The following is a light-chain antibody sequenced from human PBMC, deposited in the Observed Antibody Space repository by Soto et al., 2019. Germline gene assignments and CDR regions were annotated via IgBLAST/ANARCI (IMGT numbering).Light chain of an antibody. CDR3: QQRSNWPIT. V-gene: IGKV3-11*01. Sequence: ENVLTQSPATLSLSPGDTATLSCRATRSVSSYLAWYQQKPGQAPRLLIYDASSRPTDIPARFSGSGSGTDFTLTISSLEPEDFALYYCQQRSNWPITFGQGTRLEIK. CDR2: DAS. J-gene: IGKJ5*01. CDR1: RSVSSY.